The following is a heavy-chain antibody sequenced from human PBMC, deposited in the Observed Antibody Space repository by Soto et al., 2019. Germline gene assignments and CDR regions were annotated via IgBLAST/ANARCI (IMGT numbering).Heavy chain of an antibody. Sequence: VRLSCAASGFTFSNYAMSWVRQAPGKGLEWVSAISGSGGSTYYADSVKGRFTISRDNAKNSLYLQMNSLRAEDTAVYYCARTAHLDIWGQGTMVTVSS. CDR2: ISGSGGST. CDR3: ARTAHLDI. CDR1: GFTFSNYA. V-gene: IGHV3-23*01. D-gene: IGHD1-1*01. J-gene: IGHJ3*02.